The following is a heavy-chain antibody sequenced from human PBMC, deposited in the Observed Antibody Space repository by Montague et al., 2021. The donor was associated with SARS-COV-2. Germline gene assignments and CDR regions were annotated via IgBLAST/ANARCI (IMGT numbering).Heavy chain of an antibody. CDR2: INNSGST. V-gene: IGHV4-34*01. CDR1: GGSISGYY. CDR3: ARGSRQGLVSPPHYYYFDY. J-gene: IGHJ4*02. Sequence: SETLSLTCAVSGGSISGYYWSWIRQPPGKGLEWIGEINNSGSTNXNPSLKSRVTISVDTSKNQFSLKLSSVTAADTAVDYCARGSRQGLVSPPHYYYFDYWGQGTLVTVSS. D-gene: IGHD6-19*01.